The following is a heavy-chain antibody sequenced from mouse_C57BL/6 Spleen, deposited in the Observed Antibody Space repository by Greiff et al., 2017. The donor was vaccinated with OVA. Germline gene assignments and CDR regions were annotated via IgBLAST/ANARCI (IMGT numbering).Heavy chain of an antibody. V-gene: IGHV1-22*01. CDR1: GYTFTDYN. Sequence: EVQLQQSGPELVKPGASVKMSCKASGYTFTDYNMHWVKQSHGKSLEWIGYINPNNGGTSYNQKFKGKATLTVNKSSSTAYMELRSLTSEDSAVYYCARPYYYGSSDWYFDVWGTGTTVTVSS. CDR2: INPNNGGT. J-gene: IGHJ1*03. CDR3: ARPYYYGSSDWYFDV. D-gene: IGHD1-1*01.